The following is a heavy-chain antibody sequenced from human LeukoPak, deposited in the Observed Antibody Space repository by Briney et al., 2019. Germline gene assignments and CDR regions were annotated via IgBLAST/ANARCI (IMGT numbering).Heavy chain of an antibody. D-gene: IGHD2-2*02. CDR2: IIPIFGTA. CDR3: ARDCSSTSCYIRGYYYYYGMDV. CDR1: GYTFASCD. J-gene: IGHJ6*02. V-gene: IGHV1-69*13. Sequence: SVKVSCKASGYTFASCDINWVRQAPGQGLEWMGGIIPIFGTANYAQKFQGRVTITADESTSTAYMELSSLRSEDTAVYYCARDCSSTSCYIRGYYYYYGMDVWGQGTTVTVSS.